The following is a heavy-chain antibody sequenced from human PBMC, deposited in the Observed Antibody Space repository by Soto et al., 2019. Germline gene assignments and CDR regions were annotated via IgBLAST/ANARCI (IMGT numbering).Heavy chain of an antibody. Sequence: SETLSLTCTVSGGSISSGDYYWSWIRQPPGKGLEWIGYIYYSGSTYYNPSLKSRVTISVDTSKNQFSLKLSSVTAADTAVYYCARGGEAVAGYFDYWGQGTLVTVSS. V-gene: IGHV4-30-4*01. J-gene: IGHJ4*02. CDR1: GGSISSGDYY. D-gene: IGHD6-19*01. CDR2: IYYSGST. CDR3: ARGGEAVAGYFDY.